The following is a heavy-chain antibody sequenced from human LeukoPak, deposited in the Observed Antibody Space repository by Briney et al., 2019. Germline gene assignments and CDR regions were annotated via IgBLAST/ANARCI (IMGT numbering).Heavy chain of an antibody. D-gene: IGHD5-12*01. CDR1: GFTFDDYG. J-gene: IGHJ4*02. Sequence: GGSLRLSCAASGFTFDDYGMSWVRQAPGKGLEWVSGINWNGGSTGYADSVKGRFTISRDNAKNSLYLQMNSLRAEDTAVYYCARDRVGGYSGYDYGGEGYFDYWGQGTLVTVSS. CDR2: INWNGGST. CDR3: ARDRVGGYSGYDYGGEGYFDY. V-gene: IGHV3-20*04.